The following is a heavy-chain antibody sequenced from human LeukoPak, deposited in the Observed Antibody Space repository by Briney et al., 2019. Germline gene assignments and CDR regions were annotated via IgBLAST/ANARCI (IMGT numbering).Heavy chain of an antibody. CDR2: IYYSGST. Sequence: SETLSLTCTVSGGSISSYYWSWIRQPPGKGLEWIGYIYYSGSTNYNPSLKSRVTISVDTSKNQFSLKLSSVTAADTAVYYCARRTTYYDYVWGSYRRTFYFDYWGQGTLVTVSS. CDR1: GGSISSYY. CDR3: ARRTTYYDYVWGSYRRTFYFDY. J-gene: IGHJ4*02. D-gene: IGHD3-16*02. V-gene: IGHV4-59*01.